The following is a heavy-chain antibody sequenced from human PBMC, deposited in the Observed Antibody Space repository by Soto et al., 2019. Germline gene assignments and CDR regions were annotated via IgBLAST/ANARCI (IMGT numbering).Heavy chain of an antibody. Sequence: SETLSLTCTVSGGSVSSGSYYWSWIRQPPGKELEWIGYIYYSGSTNYNPSLKSRVTISVDTSKNQFSLKLSSVTAADTAVYYCARDFLYYDSSGYYKRYFDYWGQGTLVTVSS. CDR1: GGSVSSGSYY. D-gene: IGHD3-22*01. J-gene: IGHJ4*02. V-gene: IGHV4-61*01. CDR2: IYYSGST. CDR3: ARDFLYYDSSGYYKRYFDY.